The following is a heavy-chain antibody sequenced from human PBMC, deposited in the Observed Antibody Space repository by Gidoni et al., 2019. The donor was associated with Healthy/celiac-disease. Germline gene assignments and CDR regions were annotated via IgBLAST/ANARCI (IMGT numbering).Heavy chain of an antibody. CDR1: GFTFSSYE. CDR3: ARGNYDFWSGYRGNWFDP. J-gene: IGHJ5*02. D-gene: IGHD3-3*01. CDR2: ISSSGSTI. Sequence: EVQLVESGGGLVQPGGSLRLSCAASGFTFSSYEMNWVRQAPGKGLEWGLYISSSGSTIYYADSVKGRFTISRDNAKNSLYLQMNSLRAEDTAVYYCARGNYDFWSGYRGNWFDPWGQGTLVTVSS. V-gene: IGHV3-48*03.